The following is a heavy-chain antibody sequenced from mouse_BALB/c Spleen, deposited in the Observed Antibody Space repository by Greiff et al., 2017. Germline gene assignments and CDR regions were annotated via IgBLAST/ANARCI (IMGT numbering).Heavy chain of an antibody. V-gene: IGHV14-3*02. Sequence: VHVKQSGAELVKPGASVKLSCTASGFNIKDTYMHWVKQRPEQGLEWIGRIDPANGNTKYDPKFQGKATITADTSSNTAYLQLSSLTSEDTAVYYCASIPDYYGSSYDAMDYWGQGTSVTVSS. J-gene: IGHJ4*01. D-gene: IGHD1-1*01. CDR1: GFNIKDTY. CDR3: ASIPDYYGSSYDAMDY. CDR2: IDPANGNT.